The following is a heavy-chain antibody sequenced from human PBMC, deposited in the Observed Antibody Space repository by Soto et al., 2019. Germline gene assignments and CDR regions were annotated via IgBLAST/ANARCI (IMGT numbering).Heavy chain of an antibody. CDR2: ISAYNGNT. CDR1: GYTFTSYG. J-gene: IGHJ6*02. V-gene: IGHV1-18*04. Sequence: EASVKVSCKASGYTFTSYGISWVRQAPGQGLEWMGWISAYNGNTNYAQKLQGRVTMTTDTSTSTAYMELRSLRSDDTAVYYCARRYCSGGSCYPPELGMDVWGQGTTVTVSS. D-gene: IGHD2-15*01. CDR3: ARRYCSGGSCYPPELGMDV.